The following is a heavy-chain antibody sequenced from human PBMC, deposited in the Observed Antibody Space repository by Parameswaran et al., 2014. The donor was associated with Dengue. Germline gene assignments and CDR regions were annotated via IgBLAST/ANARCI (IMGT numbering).Heavy chain of an antibody. CDR2: VFSNDEK. Sequence: RWIRQPPGKALEWLAHVFSNDEKFYNTSLKRRLTISKDTSKSQVVLTMTNMDPVDTATYFCARAFPSSSWYDFDCWGQGTLVTVSS. CDR3: ARAFPSSSWYDFDC. J-gene: IGHJ4*02. D-gene: IGHD6-13*01. V-gene: IGHV2-26*01.